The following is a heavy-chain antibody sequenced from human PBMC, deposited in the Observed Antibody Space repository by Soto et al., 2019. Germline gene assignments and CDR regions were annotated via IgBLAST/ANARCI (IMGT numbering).Heavy chain of an antibody. Sequence: SETLSLTCTVSGGSISSSSYYWGWIRQPPGKRLEWIGSIYYSGSTYYNPSLKSRVTISVDTSKNQFSLKLSSVTAADTAMYYCARHGTAAGFYYYGMDVWGQGTTVT. J-gene: IGHJ6*02. CDR2: IYYSGST. CDR1: GGSISSSSYY. D-gene: IGHD6-13*01. CDR3: ARHGTAAGFYYYGMDV. V-gene: IGHV4-39*01.